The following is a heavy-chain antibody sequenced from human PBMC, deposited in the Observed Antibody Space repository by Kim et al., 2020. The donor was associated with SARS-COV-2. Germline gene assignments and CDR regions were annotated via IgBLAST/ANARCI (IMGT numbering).Heavy chain of an antibody. CDR1: GYMFTNFD. V-gene: IGHV1-8*01. J-gene: IGHJ4*02. CDR3: ARIARSLYDTSGYPY. Sequence: ASVKVSCKASGYMFTNFDINWVRQATGQGLEWMGWMNPNSGNTAYAPKFQARVTMTRDTSISTAYMELSSLRSEDTAVYFCARIARSLYDTSGYPYWGQG. D-gene: IGHD3-22*01. CDR2: MNPNSGNT.